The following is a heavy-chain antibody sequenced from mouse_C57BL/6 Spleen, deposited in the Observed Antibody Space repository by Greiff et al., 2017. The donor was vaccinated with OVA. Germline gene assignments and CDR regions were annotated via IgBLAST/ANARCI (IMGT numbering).Heavy chain of an antibody. CDR1: GYTFTDYE. J-gene: IGHJ2*01. D-gene: IGHD1-1*01. Sequence: VKLMESGAELVRPGASVTLSCKASGYTFTDYEMHWVKQTPVHGLEWIGAIDPETGGTAYNQKFKGKAILTADKSSSTAYMELRSLTSEDSAVYYCTITTVAPYYFDYWGQGTTLTVSS. CDR3: TITTVAPYYFDY. V-gene: IGHV1-15*01. CDR2: IDPETGGT.